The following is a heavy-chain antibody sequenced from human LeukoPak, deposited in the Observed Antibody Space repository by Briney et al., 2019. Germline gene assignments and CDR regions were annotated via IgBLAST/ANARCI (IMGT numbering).Heavy chain of an antibody. CDR1: GFTFSSYA. V-gene: IGHV3-21*01. Sequence: GGSLRLSCAASGFTFSSYAMNWVRQAPGKGLEWVSSISSSSSYIYYADSVKGRFTISRDNAKNSLYLQMNSLRAEDTAVYYCAREAYDFWSGYSSWGQGTLVTVSS. CDR3: AREAYDFWSGYSS. J-gene: IGHJ5*02. D-gene: IGHD3-3*01. CDR2: ISSSSSYI.